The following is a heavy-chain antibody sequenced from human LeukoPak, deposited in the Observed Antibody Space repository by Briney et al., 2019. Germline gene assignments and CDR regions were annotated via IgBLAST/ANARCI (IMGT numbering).Heavy chain of an antibody. D-gene: IGHD5-12*01. CDR3: ARHSGRIVSDAFDI. CDR2: ISSSSSYI. J-gene: IGHJ3*02. Sequence: KPGGSLRLSCAASGFNFSSYSMNWVRQAPGKGLEWVSSISSSSSYIYYADSVKGRFTISRDNAKNSPYLQMNSLRAEDTAVYYCARHSGRIVSDAFDIWGQGTMVTVSS. V-gene: IGHV3-21*01. CDR1: GFNFSSYS.